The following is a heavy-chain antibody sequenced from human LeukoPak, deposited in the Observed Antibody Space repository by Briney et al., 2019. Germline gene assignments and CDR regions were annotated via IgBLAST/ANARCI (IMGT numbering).Heavy chain of an antibody. J-gene: IGHJ4*02. CDR1: GGSISSGGYS. CDR2: IYHSGST. Sequence: SQTLSLTCAVSGGSISSGGYSWSWIRQPPGKGLEWIGYIYHSGSTYYNPSLKSRVTISVDRSKNQFSLKLSSVTAADTAVYYCARDRGEDSAGYQHYFDYWGQGTLVAVSS. CDR3: ARDRGEDSAGYQHYFDY. V-gene: IGHV4-30-2*01. D-gene: IGHD3-22*01.